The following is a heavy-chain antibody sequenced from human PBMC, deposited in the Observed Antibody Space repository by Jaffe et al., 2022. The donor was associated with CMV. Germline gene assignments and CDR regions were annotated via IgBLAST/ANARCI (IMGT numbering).Heavy chain of an antibody. Sequence: QVQLQESGPGLVKPSETLSLTCTVSGGSISSYYWSWIRQPPGKGLEWIGYIYYSGSTNYNPSLKSRVTISVDTSKNQFSLKLSSVTAADTAVYYCARGGDIVVVPAAMLDYYYMDVWGKGTTVTVSS. J-gene: IGHJ6*03. CDR3: ARGGDIVVVPAAMLDYYYMDV. CDR1: GGSISSYY. D-gene: IGHD2-2*01. V-gene: IGHV4-59*01. CDR2: IYYSGST.